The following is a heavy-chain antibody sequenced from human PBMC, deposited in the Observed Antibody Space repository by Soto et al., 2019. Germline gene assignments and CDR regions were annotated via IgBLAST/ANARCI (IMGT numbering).Heavy chain of an antibody. CDR3: AKGTMAWGLMWYYYGMDV. J-gene: IGHJ6*04. V-gene: IGHV3-30*18. CDR2: ISYDASSK. D-gene: IGHD3-10*01. CDR1: GFTFSSHG. Sequence: GGSLRLSCTTSGFTFSSHGIHWVRQAPGKGLEWVAFISYDASSKFYVDSVKGRFAISRDNSKRTLFLQVSSLRTEDTAVYYCAKGTMAWGLMWYYYGMDVWGKGTMVTVSS.